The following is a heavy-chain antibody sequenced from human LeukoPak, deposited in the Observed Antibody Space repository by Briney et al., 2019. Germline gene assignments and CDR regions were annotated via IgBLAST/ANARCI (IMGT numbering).Heavy chain of an antibody. J-gene: IGHJ4*02. CDR3: AKGRRGYSYFFDY. D-gene: IGHD5-18*01. CDR2: IYSGGST. Sequence: GGSLRLSCAASGFTFSSYSMNWVRQAPGKGLEWVSVIYSGGSTYYADSVKGRFTISRDNSKNTLYLQMNSLRAEDTAVYYCAKGRRGYSYFFDYWGQGTLVTVSS. V-gene: IGHV3-66*02. CDR1: GFTFSSYS.